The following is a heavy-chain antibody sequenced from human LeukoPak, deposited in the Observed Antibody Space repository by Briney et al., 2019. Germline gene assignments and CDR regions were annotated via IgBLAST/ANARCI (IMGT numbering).Heavy chain of an antibody. CDR2: INHSGST. J-gene: IGHJ6*03. V-gene: IGHV4-34*01. CDR1: GGSFSGYY. D-gene: IGHD6-6*01. CDR3: ARVRTPHGIAARQRGYYYMDV. Sequence: SETLSLTCAVYGGSFSGYYWSWIRQPPGKGLEWIGEINHSGSTNYNPSLKSRVTISVDTSKNQFSLKLSSVTAADTAVYYCARVRTPHGIAARQRGYYYMDVWGKGTTVTVSS.